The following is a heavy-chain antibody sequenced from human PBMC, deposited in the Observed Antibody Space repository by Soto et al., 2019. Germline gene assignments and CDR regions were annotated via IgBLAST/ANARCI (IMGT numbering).Heavy chain of an antibody. CDR2: ISYDGSNK. D-gene: IGHD7-27*01. V-gene: IGHV3-30-3*01. CDR3: ARDLGQYYFDY. J-gene: IGHJ4*02. CDR1: GFTFSSYA. Sequence: GGSLRLSCAASGFTFSSYAMHWVRQAPGKGLEWVAVISYDGSNKYYADSVKGRFTISRDNSKNTLYLQMNSLRAEDTAVYYCARDLGQYYFDYWGQGTLVTVSS.